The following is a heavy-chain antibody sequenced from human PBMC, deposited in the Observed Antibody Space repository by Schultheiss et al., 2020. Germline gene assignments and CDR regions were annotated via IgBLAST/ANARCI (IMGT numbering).Heavy chain of an antibody. CDR3: ARFRGQPDALVPYFDY. CDR1: GGTFSSYA. V-gene: IGHV1-69*01. D-gene: IGHD2-2*01. J-gene: IGHJ4*02. Sequence: GGSLRLSCKASGGTFSSYAISWVRQAPGQGLEWMGGIIPIFGTANYAQKFQGRVTITADESTSTAYMELSSLRSEDTAVYYCARFRGQPDALVPYFDYWGQGTLVTVSS. CDR2: IIPIFGTA.